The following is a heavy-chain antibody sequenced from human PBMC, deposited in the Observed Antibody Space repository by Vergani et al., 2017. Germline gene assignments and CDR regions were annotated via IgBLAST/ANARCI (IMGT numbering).Heavy chain of an antibody. CDR2: IYYSGNT. Sequence: QVQLQESGPGLVKPSETLSLTCTVSGGSISSYYWSWIRQPPGKGLEWIGYIYYSGNTNYNPSLKSRVTISVDTSKNQFSLKLSSVTAADTAVYYCARELVAGGWYYGMDVWGQGTTVTVSS. CDR3: ARELVAGGWYYGMDV. V-gene: IGHV4-59*01. J-gene: IGHJ6*02. D-gene: IGHD2-15*01. CDR1: GGSISSYY.